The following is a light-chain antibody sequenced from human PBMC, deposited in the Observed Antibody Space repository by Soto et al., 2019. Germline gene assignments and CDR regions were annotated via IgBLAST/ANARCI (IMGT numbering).Light chain of an antibody. J-gene: IGLJ2*01. Sequence: QSALTQPASVSGSPGQSITISCTGTSSDVGGYDYVSWYQQYAGKAPKLTIYNVRNRPSGVSNSFSGSKSGNTASLTISGLQPEDEADYFCRSYTNSGTVIFGGGTKLTVL. CDR3: RSYTNSGTVI. CDR1: SSDVGGYDY. CDR2: NVR. V-gene: IGLV2-14*01.